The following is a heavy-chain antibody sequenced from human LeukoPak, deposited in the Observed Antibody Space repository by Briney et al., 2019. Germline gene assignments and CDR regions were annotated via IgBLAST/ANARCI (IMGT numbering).Heavy chain of an antibody. CDR3: ARDGRLLPYYFDC. D-gene: IGHD1-26*01. CDR1: GGSISSSSYY. J-gene: IGHJ4*02. V-gene: IGHV4-39*07. Sequence: SETLSLTCTVSGGSISSSSYYWGWIRQPPGKGLEWIGSIYYSGSTYYNPSLKSRVTISVDTSKNQFSLKLSSVTAADTAVYYCARDGRLLPYYFDCWGQGTLVTVSS. CDR2: IYYSGST.